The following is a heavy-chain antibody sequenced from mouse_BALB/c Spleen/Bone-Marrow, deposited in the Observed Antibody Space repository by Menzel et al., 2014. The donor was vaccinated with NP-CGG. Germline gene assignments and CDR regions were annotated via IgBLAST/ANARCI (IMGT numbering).Heavy chain of an antibody. Sequence: EVMLVESGGGLVQPGGSLKLSCATSGFTFSDYYMYWVRQTPEKRLEWVAYISYGGGSTYYPDTVKGRFTISRDNAKNTLYLQMSRLKSEDTAMYYCARHKGYFSYDAWFAYWGQGTLVTVSA. CDR3: ARHKGYFSYDAWFAY. V-gene: IGHV5-12*02. CDR2: ISYGGGST. D-gene: IGHD2-12*01. CDR1: GFTFSDYY. J-gene: IGHJ3*01.